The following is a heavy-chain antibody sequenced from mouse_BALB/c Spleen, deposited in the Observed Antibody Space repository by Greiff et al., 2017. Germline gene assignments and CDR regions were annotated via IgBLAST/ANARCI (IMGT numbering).Heavy chain of an antibody. CDR1: GFTFSDYY. D-gene: IGHD2-1*01. J-gene: IGHJ3*01. V-gene: IGHV5-4*02. Sequence: EVQGVESGGGLVKPGGSLKLSCAASGFTFSDYYMYWVRQTPEKRLEWVATISDGGSYTYYPDSVKGRFTISRDNAKNNLYLQMSSLKSEDTAMYYCARHSYGNTWFAYWGQGTLVTVSA. CDR2: ISDGGSYT. CDR3: ARHSYGNTWFAY.